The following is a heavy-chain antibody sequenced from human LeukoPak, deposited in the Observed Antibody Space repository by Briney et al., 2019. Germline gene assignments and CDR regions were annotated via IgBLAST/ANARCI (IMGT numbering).Heavy chain of an antibody. V-gene: IGHV4-39*01. CDR3: ARNLLCSSTSCYDY. CDR2: IYYSGST. J-gene: IGHJ4*02. CDR1: GGSISSSSYY. Sequence: SETLSLTCTVSGGSISSSSYYWGWIRQPPGKGLEWIGSIYYSGSTYYNPSLKSQVTISVDTSKNQFSLKLSSVTAADTAVYYCARNLLCSSTSCYDYWGQGTLVTVSS. D-gene: IGHD2-2*01.